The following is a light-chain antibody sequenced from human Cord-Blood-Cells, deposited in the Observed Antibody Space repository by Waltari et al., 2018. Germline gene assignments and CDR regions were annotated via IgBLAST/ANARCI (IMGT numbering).Light chain of an antibody. J-gene: IGKJ2*03. V-gene: IGKV1-39*01. CDR3: QQSYSTPYS. CDR2: AAS. CDR1: QSMSSY. Sequence: DIQMTQSPSSLSASVGDRVTITCRASQSMSSYLNWYQQKPGKGSKLMIYAASSLQSGVPSRFSGSGSGTDFTLTISSLQPEDFATYYCQQSYSTPYSFGQGTKLEIK.